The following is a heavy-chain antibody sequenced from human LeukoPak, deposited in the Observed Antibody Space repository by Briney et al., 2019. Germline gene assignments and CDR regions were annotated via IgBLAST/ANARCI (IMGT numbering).Heavy chain of an antibody. J-gene: IGHJ6*02. CDR3: ARDLIQYYGVGGRLEDYYYGMDV. CDR2: ISSGSSYM. Sequence: GGSLRLSCAASGFTFNTYSMNWVRQAPGKGLEWVSSISSGSSYMYYADSMKGRFTISRDNAKNSLYLQMNSLRAEDTAVYYCARDLIQYYGVGGRLEDYYYGMDVWGQGTTVTVSS. V-gene: IGHV3-21*01. D-gene: IGHD3-10*01. CDR1: GFTFNTYS.